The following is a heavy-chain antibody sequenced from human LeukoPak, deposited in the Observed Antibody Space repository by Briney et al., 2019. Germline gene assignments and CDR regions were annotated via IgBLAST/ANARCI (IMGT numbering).Heavy chain of an antibody. CDR1: GLTFSSYA. CDR3: ARESVAGIGQRAYYFDY. CDR2: ISYDESNI. D-gene: IGHD6-19*01. V-gene: IGHV3-30-3*01. Sequence: GGSLRLSCSPSGLTFSSYAMHWVRQAPGKGLEWVAVISYDESNIYYADSVKGRFTISRDNSKNTLYLQMNSLRAEDTAVYYCARESVAGIGQRAYYFDYWGQGTLVTVSS. J-gene: IGHJ4*02.